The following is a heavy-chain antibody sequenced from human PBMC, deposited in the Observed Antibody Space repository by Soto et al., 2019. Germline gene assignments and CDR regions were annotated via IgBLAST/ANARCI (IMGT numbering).Heavy chain of an antibody. J-gene: IGHJ4*02. CDR1: GGSMINYN. CDR3: ARNRILDH. CDR2: MYDSGST. Sequence: SETLSLTCTVSGGSMINYNWHWIRQPPGKGLEWIAYMYDSGSTNYNPSLKSRVTISIDTSKNQFSLKLSSVTAADTAIYYCARNRILDHWGQGTLVTVSS. D-gene: IGHD2-15*01. V-gene: IGHV4-59*01.